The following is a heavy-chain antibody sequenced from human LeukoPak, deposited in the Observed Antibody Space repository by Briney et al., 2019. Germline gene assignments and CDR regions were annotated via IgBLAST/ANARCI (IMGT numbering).Heavy chain of an antibody. CDR3: ARGEYYFDGGY. CDR2: INQDGTEK. J-gene: IGHJ4*02. D-gene: IGHD3-22*01. Sequence: GGSLRLSCAASGFTFSSYWMSWVRQAPGEGLEWVAKINQDGTEKAYVDSVRGRFTISRDNAKNSLFLQMNSLGAEDTAVYYCARGEYYFDGGYWGQGTLVTVSS. CDR1: GFTFSSYW. V-gene: IGHV3-7*03.